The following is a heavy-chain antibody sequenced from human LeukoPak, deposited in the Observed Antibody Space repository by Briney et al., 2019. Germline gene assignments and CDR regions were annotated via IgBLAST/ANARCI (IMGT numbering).Heavy chain of an antibody. V-gene: IGHV3-66*01. J-gene: IGHJ4*02. Sequence: GGSLRLSCAASGFTVSSNYMSWVRQAPGKGLEWVSVIYSGGSTYYADSVKGRFTISRDNSKNTLYLQMNSLRAEDTAVYYCARDYYGSGSYYWGQGALVTVSS. D-gene: IGHD3-10*01. CDR3: ARDYYGSGSYY. CDR2: IYSGGST. CDR1: GFTVSSNY.